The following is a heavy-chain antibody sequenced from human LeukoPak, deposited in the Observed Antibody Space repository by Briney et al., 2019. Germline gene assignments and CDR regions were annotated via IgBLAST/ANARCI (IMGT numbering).Heavy chain of an antibody. D-gene: IGHD1-26*01. J-gene: IGHJ4*02. CDR2: MKEDGTEV. CDR1: GFPFNVRT. V-gene: IGHV3-7*01. CDR3: AKGGATRGRFEN. Sequence: GGSLRLSCAASGFPFNVRTMSWLRQAPGKGLDWVASMKEDGTEVYYVDSVKGRFTISRDNPKNSLYLQMNNLRAEDTAMYYCAKGGATRGRFENWGQGTLVTVSS.